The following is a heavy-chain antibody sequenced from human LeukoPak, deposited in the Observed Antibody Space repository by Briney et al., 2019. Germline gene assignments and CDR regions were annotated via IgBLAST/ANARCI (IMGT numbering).Heavy chain of an antibody. CDR2: IKSDGDGSGT. V-gene: IGHV3-74*01. J-gene: IGHJ5*02. CDR3: ARVPRIAALPITMWFDP. CDR1: GFTLGSYW. D-gene: IGHD6-6*01. Sequence: GGSLRLSCAASGFTLGSYWMHWVRQAPGKGLVWVSRIKSDGDGSGTTYADSVKGRFTIPRDNAKNSLYLQMNSLRAEDTAVYYCARVPRIAALPITMWFDPWGQGTLVTVSS.